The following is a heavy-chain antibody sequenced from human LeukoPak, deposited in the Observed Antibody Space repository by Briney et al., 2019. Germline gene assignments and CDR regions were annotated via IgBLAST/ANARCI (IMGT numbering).Heavy chain of an antibody. CDR2: ISYDGSNK. Sequence: GGSLRLSCAASGFIFNNYAMHWVRQAPGKGLEWVAVISYDGSNKYYADSVKGRFTISRDNSKNTLYLQMNSLRAEDTAVYYCARSEVTPYGYFDYWGQGTLVTVSS. D-gene: IGHD3-10*01. CDR3: ARSEVTPYGYFDY. J-gene: IGHJ4*02. V-gene: IGHV3-30-3*01. CDR1: GFIFNNYA.